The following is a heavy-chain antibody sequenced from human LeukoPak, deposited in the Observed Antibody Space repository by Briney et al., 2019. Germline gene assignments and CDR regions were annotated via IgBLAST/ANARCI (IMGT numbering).Heavy chain of an antibody. D-gene: IGHD5-24*01. J-gene: IGHJ4*02. Sequence: SVKVSCKASGGTFSSYAISWVRQAPGQGLEWMGGIIPIFGTANYAQRFQGRVTITTDESTSTAYMELSSLRSEDTAVYYCARSPGGDGYNFDYWGQGTLVTVSS. CDR2: IIPIFGTA. CDR1: GGTFSSYA. CDR3: ARSPGGDGYNFDY. V-gene: IGHV1-69*05.